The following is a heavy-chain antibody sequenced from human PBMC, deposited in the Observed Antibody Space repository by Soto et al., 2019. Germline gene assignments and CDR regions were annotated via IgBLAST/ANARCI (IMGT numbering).Heavy chain of an antibody. J-gene: IGHJ4*02. V-gene: IGHV4-59*08. D-gene: IGHD4-17*01. CDR2: IYYSGST. CDR3: AKALYGDYVSDY. CDR1: GGSISSYY. Sequence: PSETLSLTCTVSGGSISSYYWSWIRQPPGKGLEWIGYIYYSGSTNYNPSLKSRVTISVDTSKNQFSLKLSSVTAADTAVYYCAKALYGDYVSDYWGQGTLVTVSS.